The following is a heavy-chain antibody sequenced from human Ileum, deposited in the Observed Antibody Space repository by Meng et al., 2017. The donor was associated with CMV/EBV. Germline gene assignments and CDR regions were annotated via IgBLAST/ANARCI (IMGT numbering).Heavy chain of an antibody. D-gene: IGHD2-15*01. J-gene: IGHJ3*02. CDR3: ARVVVVAASSDAFDI. Sequence: LSLTCAASGFTFSSYAMHWVRQAPGKGLEWVAVISYDGSNKYYADSVKGRFTISRDNSKNTLYLQMNSLRAEDTAVYYCARVVVVAASSDAFDIWGQGTMVTVSS. CDR1: GFTFSSYA. CDR2: ISYDGSNK. V-gene: IGHV3-30-3*01.